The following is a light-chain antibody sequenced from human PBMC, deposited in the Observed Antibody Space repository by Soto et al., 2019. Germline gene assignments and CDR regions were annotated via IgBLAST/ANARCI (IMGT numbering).Light chain of an antibody. V-gene: IGLV2-14*01. Sequence: QSVLTQPASVSGSPGQSITISCTGTSSDVGAYKYVSWYQQYPGKAPKLMIYDVSNRPSGVSNRFSGSKSGNTASLTISGRQAEDEADYYCSSYTSRITVVFGGGTKLTVL. CDR1: SSDVGAYKY. CDR2: DVS. CDR3: SSYTSRITVV. J-gene: IGLJ3*02.